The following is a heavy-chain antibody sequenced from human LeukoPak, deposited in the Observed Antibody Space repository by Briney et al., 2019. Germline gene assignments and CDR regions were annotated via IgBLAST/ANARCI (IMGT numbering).Heavy chain of an antibody. CDR1: GYTFTSYG. CDR3: ARVFYSGSRQDY. Sequence: ASVKVSCKASGYTFTSYGISWVRQAPGQGLEWMGWISAYNGNTNYAQKPQGRVTMTTDTSTSTAYMELRSLRSDDTAVYYCARVFYSGSRQDYWGQGTLVTVSS. J-gene: IGHJ4*02. D-gene: IGHD3-10*01. V-gene: IGHV1-18*01. CDR2: ISAYNGNT.